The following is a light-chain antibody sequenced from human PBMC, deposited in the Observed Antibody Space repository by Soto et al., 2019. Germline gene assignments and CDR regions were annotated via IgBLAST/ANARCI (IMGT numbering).Light chain of an antibody. CDR3: QQCRDWPHFT. V-gene: IGKV3-15*01. Sequence: EIVMTQSPATLSLSPGERATLSCRASQGVDRYLAWYQQKPGQAPRLLIYGASTRATDIPARFSGSGSGTEFTLTITNVQSEDFAVYYCQQCRDWPHFTCGQGTRLEIK. CDR2: GAS. J-gene: IGKJ5*01. CDR1: QGVDRY.